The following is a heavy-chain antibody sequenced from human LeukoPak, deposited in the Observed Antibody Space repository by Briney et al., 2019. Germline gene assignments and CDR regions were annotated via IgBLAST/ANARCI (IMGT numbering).Heavy chain of an antibody. V-gene: IGHV3-9*01. Sequence: PGGSLRLSCAGSGFIFNNYAMHWVRQPPGKGLEWVSGISWNSGSIDYADSVKGRFTISRDNAKNSLYLQMNSLRAEDTAVYYCARDVRAFDYWGQGTLVTVSS. CDR2: ISWNSGSI. J-gene: IGHJ4*02. CDR3: ARDVRAFDY. CDR1: GFIFNNYA.